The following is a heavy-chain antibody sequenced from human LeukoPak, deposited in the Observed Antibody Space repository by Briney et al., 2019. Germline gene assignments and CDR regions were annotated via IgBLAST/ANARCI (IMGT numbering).Heavy chain of an antibody. D-gene: IGHD3-22*01. CDR3: ARDQGENYDSSGYYPY. Sequence: PGGSLRLSCAASGFTFSNAWMSWVRQAPGKGLEWVGGIKSKTDGGTTDYAAPVKGRFTISRDDSKNTLYLQMNSLKTEDTAVYYCARDQGENYDSSGYYPYWGQGTLVTVSS. J-gene: IGHJ4*02. V-gene: IGHV3-15*01. CDR2: IKSKTDGGTT. CDR1: GFTFSNAW.